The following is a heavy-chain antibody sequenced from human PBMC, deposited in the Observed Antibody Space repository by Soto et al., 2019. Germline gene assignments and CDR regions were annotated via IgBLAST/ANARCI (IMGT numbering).Heavy chain of an antibody. V-gene: IGHV1-69*12. J-gene: IGHJ4*02. Sequence: QVQLVQSGAEVKKPGSSVKVSCKASGGTFSSYAISWVRQAPGQGLEWMGGIIPIFGTANYAQKFQGRVTITAAESTSTAYMELSSLRSEDTAVYYCARERIPYYYGSGSHFTNWGQGTLVTVSS. D-gene: IGHD3-10*01. CDR1: GGTFSSYA. CDR2: IIPIFGTA. CDR3: ARERIPYYYGSGSHFTN.